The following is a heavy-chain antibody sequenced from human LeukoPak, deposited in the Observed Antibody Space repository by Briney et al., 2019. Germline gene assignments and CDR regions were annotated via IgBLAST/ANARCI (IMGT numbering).Heavy chain of an antibody. CDR1: GFTFSAYG. CDR3: AKRGPGSPQSGKYFFDY. Sequence: GGSLRLSCAASGFTFSAYGMTWVRQAPGKGLEWVSAISGSAAATFYADSVKGRFTISRDNSRSTLYLQMNSLRAEDTAVYYCAKRGPGSPQSGKYFFDYWGQGALVTVSS. V-gene: IGHV3-23*01. CDR2: ISGSAAAT. J-gene: IGHJ4*02. D-gene: IGHD3-10*01.